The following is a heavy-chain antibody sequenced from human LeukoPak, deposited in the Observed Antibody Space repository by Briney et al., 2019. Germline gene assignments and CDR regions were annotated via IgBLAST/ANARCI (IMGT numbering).Heavy chain of an antibody. CDR1: GFTFSSYW. J-gene: IGHJ4*02. Sequence: PGGSPRLSCAASGFTFSSYWMSWVRQAPGKGLEWVANIKEDGSDKYYVDSVRGRFTISRDNAKNSLFLQMSSLRAEDTAVYYCARDFNPAGYSSAWATCAFWGQGTVVTVSS. CDR3: ARDFNPAGYSSAWATCAF. V-gene: IGHV3-7*05. CDR2: IKEDGSDK. D-gene: IGHD6-19*01.